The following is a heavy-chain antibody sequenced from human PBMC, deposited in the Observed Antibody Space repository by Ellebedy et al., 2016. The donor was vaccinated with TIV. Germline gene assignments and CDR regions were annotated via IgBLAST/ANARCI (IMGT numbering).Heavy chain of an antibody. CDR1: GGDISSGNYY. Sequence: SETLSLTCSVSGGDISSGNYYWSWLRQHPGKGLEWIGYISHSGSTYYNSSLKSRVSISTDTSKNQLSLRLRSVTAADTAVYYCAKDPMVRGDSGVWGQGTTVTVS. CDR3: AKDPMVRGDSGV. V-gene: IGHV4-31*03. CDR2: ISHSGST. D-gene: IGHD3-10*01. J-gene: IGHJ6*02.